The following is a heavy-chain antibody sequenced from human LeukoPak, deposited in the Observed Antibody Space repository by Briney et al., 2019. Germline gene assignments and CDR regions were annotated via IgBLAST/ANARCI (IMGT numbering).Heavy chain of an antibody. J-gene: IGHJ4*02. D-gene: IGHD6-6*01. Sequence: SETLSLTCAVSGASITSFHWTWFRQPAGRGLEWIGLIYTSGSTLYNPSLQSRVAMSVDVAKNQLSLKLSYVTAADAATYYCARKDGDYWGQGTLVTVSS. CDR1: GASITSFH. CDR2: IYTSGST. CDR3: ARKDGDY. V-gene: IGHV4-4*07.